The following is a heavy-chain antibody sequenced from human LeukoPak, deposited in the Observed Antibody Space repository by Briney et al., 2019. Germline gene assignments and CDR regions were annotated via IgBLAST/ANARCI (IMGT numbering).Heavy chain of an antibody. D-gene: IGHD3-9*01. V-gene: IGHV3-30*02. J-gene: IGHJ4*02. CDR3: AKDPDGSLSGREIDF. Sequence: GGSLRLSCAASGFTFSSYGMHWVRQPPGKGLEWVSFIRYDGSNKYYADSVQGRFTISRDNSKNTLYLQMNSLRGEDTAVYYCAKDPDGSLSGREIDFWGQGTLVTVSS. CDR2: IRYDGSNK. CDR1: GFTFSSYG.